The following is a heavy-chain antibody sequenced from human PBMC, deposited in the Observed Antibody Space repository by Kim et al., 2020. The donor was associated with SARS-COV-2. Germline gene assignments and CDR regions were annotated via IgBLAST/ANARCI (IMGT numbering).Heavy chain of an antibody. Sequence: SVKGRFTISRDNAKNSLYLQMNSLRAEDTAVYYCARHAVDTAMVADAFDIWGQGTMVTVSS. J-gene: IGHJ3*02. D-gene: IGHD5-18*01. V-gene: IGHV3-11*04. CDR3: ARHAVDTAMVADAFDI.